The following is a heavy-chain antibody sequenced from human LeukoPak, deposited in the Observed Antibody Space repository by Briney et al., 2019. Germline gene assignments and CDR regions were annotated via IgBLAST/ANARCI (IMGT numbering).Heavy chain of an antibody. D-gene: IGHD2-21*02. CDR1: GFTFSSYS. Sequence: HPGGSLRLSCAASGFTFSSYSMNWVRQAPGKGLEWVSYISSSSSTIYYADSVKGRFTISRDNAKNSLYLQMNSLRAEDTAVYYCARDRFAYCGGDCYSGVLYFDYWGQGTLVTDSS. V-gene: IGHV3-48*04. CDR2: ISSSSSTI. CDR3: ARDRFAYCGGDCYSGVLYFDY. J-gene: IGHJ4*02.